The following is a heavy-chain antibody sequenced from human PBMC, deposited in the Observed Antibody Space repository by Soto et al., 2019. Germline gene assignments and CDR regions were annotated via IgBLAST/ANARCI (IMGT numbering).Heavy chain of an antibody. D-gene: IGHD3-22*01. V-gene: IGHV4-59*01. CDR3: ARDFHYYDSSGYWNWFDP. CDR2: IYYSGST. J-gene: IGHJ5*02. CDR1: GCSISSYY. Sequence: PSETLSLPCPVSGCSISSYYWRWIRQPPGKGLEWIGYIYYSGSTNYNPSLKSRVTISVDTSKNQFSLKLSSVTAADTAVYYCARDFHYYDSSGYWNWFDPWGQGTLVTVSS.